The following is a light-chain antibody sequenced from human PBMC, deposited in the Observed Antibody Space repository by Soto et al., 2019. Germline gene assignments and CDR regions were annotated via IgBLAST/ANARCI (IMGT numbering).Light chain of an antibody. CDR3: QQYNNWPPYT. V-gene: IGKV3-15*01. CDR1: QSVSSN. J-gene: IGKJ2*01. CDR2: GAS. Sequence: EIGMTQSQATLSVSPGERATLSCRASQSVSSNLAWYQQKPGQAPRLLIYGASTRSTGTPARFSGSGSGTELTLTLGSLPSEDVAVYYCQQYNNWPPYTFCQGTKLEIK.